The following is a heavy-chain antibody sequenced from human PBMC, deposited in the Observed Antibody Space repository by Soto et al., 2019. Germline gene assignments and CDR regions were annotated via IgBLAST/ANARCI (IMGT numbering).Heavy chain of an antibody. CDR2: INPNSGGT. J-gene: IGHJ6*02. D-gene: IGHD2-2*01. CDR3: AREMRDIMHPIVVGPEGMYV. V-gene: IGHV1-2*02. Sequence: QVQLVQSGAEVKKPGASVKVSCKASGYTFTGYYMHWVRQAPGQGLEWMGWINPNSGGTKYAQKLQGRVTMTRDTANSTAYMELSRLRSDDTAVYYCAREMRDIMHPIVVGPEGMYVWGQGTTVTGS. CDR1: GYTFTGYY.